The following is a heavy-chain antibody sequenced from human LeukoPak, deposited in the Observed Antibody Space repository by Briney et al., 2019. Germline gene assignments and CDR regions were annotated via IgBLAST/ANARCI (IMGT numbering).Heavy chain of an antibody. V-gene: IGHV5-51*01. J-gene: IGHJ3*02. Sequence: GGSLRLSCKGSGYSFSSYWISWVRQMPGKGLEWMGIIYPGDSDTRYSPSFQGQVTISADKSISTAYLQWSSLKASDTAMYYCARRVAADAFDIWGQGTMVTVSS. CDR2: IYPGDSDT. CDR1: GYSFSSYW. CDR3: ARRVAADAFDI. D-gene: IGHD6-25*01.